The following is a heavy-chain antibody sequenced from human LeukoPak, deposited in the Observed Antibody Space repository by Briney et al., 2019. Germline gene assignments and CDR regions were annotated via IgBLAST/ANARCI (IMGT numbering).Heavy chain of an antibody. CDR2: IDGPTFRT. CDR3: ARGRTGIVGATIS. CDR1: GFTFSNYA. V-gene: IGHV3-23*01. J-gene: IGHJ5*02. Sequence: PGESLRLSCAASGFTFSNYAMHWVRQAPGKGLEWVSTIDGPTFRTHYADSVMGRFTISRDNSKNTLYLQMNSLRAEDTAVYYCARGRTGIVGATISWGQGTLVTVSS. D-gene: IGHD1-26*01.